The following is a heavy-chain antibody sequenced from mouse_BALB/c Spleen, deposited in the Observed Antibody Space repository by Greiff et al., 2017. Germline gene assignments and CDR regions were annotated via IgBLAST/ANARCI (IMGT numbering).Heavy chain of an antibody. J-gene: IGHJ2*01. CDR2: IDPYNGGT. V-gene: IGHV1S135*01. Sequence: EVKLVESGPELVKPGASVKVSCKASGYAFTSYNMYWVKQSHGKSLEWIGYIDPYNGGTSYNQKFKGRATLTVDKSSSTAYMHLNSLTSEDSAVYYCARGDYYGSRDYWGQGTTLTVSS. CDR1: GYAFTSYN. CDR3: ARGDYYGSRDY. D-gene: IGHD1-1*01.